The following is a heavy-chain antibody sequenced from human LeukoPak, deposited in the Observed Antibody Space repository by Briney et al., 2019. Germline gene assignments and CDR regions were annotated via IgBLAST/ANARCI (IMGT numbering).Heavy chain of an antibody. CDR1: GFTFSSYA. CDR3: AKDASLYQLLNWFDP. V-gene: IGHV3-23*01. D-gene: IGHD2-2*01. J-gene: IGHJ5*02. CDR2: ISGSGGST. Sequence: PGGSLRLSCAASGFTFSSYAMSWVRQAPGKGLEWVSAISGSGGSTYYADSVKGRFTISRDNSKNTLYPQMNSLRAEDTAVYYCAKDASLYQLLNWFDPWGQGTLVTVSS.